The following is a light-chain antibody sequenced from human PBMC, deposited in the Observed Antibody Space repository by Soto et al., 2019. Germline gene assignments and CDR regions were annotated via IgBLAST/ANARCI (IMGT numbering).Light chain of an antibody. CDR3: LSYADTAYV. CDR1: ISDVGGYNY. CDR2: EVS. V-gene: IGLV2-8*01. Sequence: QSLLTQPPSACGSPGQSFTIACAGTISDVGGYNYVSWYQQYPGKVPKLMIYEVSERPSGVPDRFSASKSRNTAFLTVSGLQPEDEADYYCLSYADTAYVFGTGTTVTV. J-gene: IGLJ1*01.